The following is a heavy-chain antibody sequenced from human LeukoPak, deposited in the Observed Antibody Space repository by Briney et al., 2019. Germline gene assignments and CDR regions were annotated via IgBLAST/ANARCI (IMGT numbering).Heavy chain of an antibody. Sequence: GGSLRLSCAASGFTFSSYAMHWVRQAPGKGLEWVAVISYDGSNKYYADSVKGRFTISRDNSKNTLYLQMNSLRAEDTAVYYCAREYCSGGSCYFPDWGQGTLVTVSP. V-gene: IGHV3-30-3*01. CDR3: AREYCSGGSCYFPD. CDR1: GFTFSSYA. D-gene: IGHD2-15*01. CDR2: ISYDGSNK. J-gene: IGHJ4*02.